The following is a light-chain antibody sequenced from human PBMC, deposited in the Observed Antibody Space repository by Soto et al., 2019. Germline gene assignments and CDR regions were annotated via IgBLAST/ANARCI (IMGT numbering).Light chain of an antibody. CDR3: HEYDRSPLT. CDR1: QSLSSNY. J-gene: IGKJ4*01. Sequence: EIVLTQSPGTLSLSPGQRATLSCRASQSLSSNYLAWYQQKPGLAPRLLIYGASSRATGIPDRFSGSASGTDFTLSISRLEPEDFAVYYCHEYDRSPLTFGGGTKVEIK. V-gene: IGKV3-20*01. CDR2: GAS.